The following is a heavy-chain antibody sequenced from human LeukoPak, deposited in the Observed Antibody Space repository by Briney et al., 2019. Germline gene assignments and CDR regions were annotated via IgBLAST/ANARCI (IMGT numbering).Heavy chain of an antibody. J-gene: IGHJ4*02. CDR2: ISHSGST. CDR3: ARGAPMVPLDY. D-gene: IGHD3-10*01. Sequence: ASETLSLTCAVYGGSFSGYYWSWIRQPPGKGLEWIGEISHSGSTNYNPSLKSRVTISVDTSKNQFSLKLSSVTAADTAVYYCARGAPMVPLDYWGQGTLVTVSS. CDR1: GGSFSGYY. V-gene: IGHV4-34*01.